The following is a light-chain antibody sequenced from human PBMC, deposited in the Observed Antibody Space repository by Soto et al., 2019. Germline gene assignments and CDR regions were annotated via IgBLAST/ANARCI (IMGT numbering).Light chain of an antibody. CDR1: SSDVGGYKY. V-gene: IGLV2-23*02. CDR3: CSYAGRATYV. J-gene: IGLJ2*01. CDR2: EVF. Sequence: QSALTQPASVSGSPGQSITISCTGTSSDVGGYKYVSWYQQHPDKAPKLIIFEVFKRPSGVSHRFSGSKSGNTASLTISGLQAEDEANYYCCSYAGRATYVFGGGTKLTVL.